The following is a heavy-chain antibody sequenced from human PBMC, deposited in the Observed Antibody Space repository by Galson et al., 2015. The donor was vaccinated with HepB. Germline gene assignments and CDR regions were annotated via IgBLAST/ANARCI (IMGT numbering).Heavy chain of an antibody. CDR3: ARVGDYGDYSFDS. CDR2: ISYDGTNT. V-gene: IGHV3-30-3*01. CDR1: GFTFSRYA. J-gene: IGHJ4*02. Sequence: SLRLSCAASGFTFSRYAMHWVRQAPVKGLEWVAVISYDGTNTYYADSVKGRFTISRDNSKNTLFLQMYSLRAEDTAVYYCARVGDYGDYSFDSWGQGTLVTVSS. D-gene: IGHD4-17*01.